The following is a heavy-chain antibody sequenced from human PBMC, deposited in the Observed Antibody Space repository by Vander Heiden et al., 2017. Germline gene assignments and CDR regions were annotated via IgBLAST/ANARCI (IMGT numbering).Heavy chain of an antibody. D-gene: IGHD2-21*02. Sequence: QVQLAQSGAEVKKPGAAVKVSCKASGYTFSSYDINWVRQAAGQGLEWMGWMNPNSGNTGYAQKFQGRVTMTRSTSISTAYMELSSLTSEDTAVYYCAREGVVVTPIPDPFDICGQGTMVTVSS. V-gene: IGHV1-8*01. CDR1: GYTFSSYD. J-gene: IGHJ3*02. CDR2: MNPNSGNT. CDR3: AREGVVVTPIPDPFDI.